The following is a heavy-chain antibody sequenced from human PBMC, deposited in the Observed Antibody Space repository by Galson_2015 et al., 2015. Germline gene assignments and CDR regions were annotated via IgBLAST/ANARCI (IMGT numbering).Heavy chain of an antibody. CDR2: INHSGTT. CDR1: GGSFSGYY. D-gene: IGHD2-2*01. Sequence: ETLSLTCAVYGGSFSGYYWSWIRQPPGKGLEWIGEINHSGTTNYNPSLKSRVTISVDTSKNQFSLKLRSVTAADTAVYYCVVELGYCSGTSCYGGWFGPWGQGTLVTVSS. CDR3: VVELGYCSGTSCYGGWFGP. J-gene: IGHJ5*02. V-gene: IGHV4-34*01.